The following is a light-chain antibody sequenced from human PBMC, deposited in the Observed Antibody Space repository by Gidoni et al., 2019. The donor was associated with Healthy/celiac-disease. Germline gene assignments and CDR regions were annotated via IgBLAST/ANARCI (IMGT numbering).Light chain of an antibody. CDR2: AAY. CDR1: QSISSY. CDR3: QQSYSTPPT. V-gene: IGKV1-39*01. J-gene: IGKJ1*01. Sequence: DIQMTPSPSSLSASVGDRVTITCRASQSISSYLNWYQQKPGKAPKLLIYAAYSLQSGVPSRCSGSGSGTDFTLIISSLQPEDCATYYCQQSYSTPPTFGQGTKVEIK.